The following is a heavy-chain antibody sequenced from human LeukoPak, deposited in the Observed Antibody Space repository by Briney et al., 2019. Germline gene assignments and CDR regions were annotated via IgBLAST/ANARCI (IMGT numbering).Heavy chain of an antibody. V-gene: IGHV3-48*01. D-gene: IGHD3-10*01. CDR3: ARGIGGNWYFDL. Sequence: PGGSLRLSCAASGFIISSDDMNWVRQAPGKGLEWVSYISGSSTTIKYADSVKGRFTISRDNAKNSLYLQMNGLRPGDTAVYFCARGIGGNWYFDLWSRGTQVTVPS. J-gene: IGHJ2*01. CDR2: ISGSSTTI. CDR1: GFIISSDD.